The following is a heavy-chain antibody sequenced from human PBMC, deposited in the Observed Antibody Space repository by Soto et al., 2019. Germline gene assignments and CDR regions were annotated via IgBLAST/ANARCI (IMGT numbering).Heavy chain of an antibody. CDR1: GFTFSSYG. CDR3: AKDRLAAAGTPYYYGMDV. J-gene: IGHJ6*02. Sequence: QVRLVESGGGVVQPGRSLRLSCAASGFTFSSYGMHWVRQAPGKGLEWVAVISYDGSNKYYADSVKGRFTISRDNSKNTLYLQMNSLRAEDTAVYYCAKDRLAAAGTPYYYGMDVWGQGTTVTVSS. CDR2: ISYDGSNK. V-gene: IGHV3-30*18. D-gene: IGHD6-13*01.